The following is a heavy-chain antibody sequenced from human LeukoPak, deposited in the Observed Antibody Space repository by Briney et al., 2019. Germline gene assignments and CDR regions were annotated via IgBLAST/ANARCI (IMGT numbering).Heavy chain of an antibody. J-gene: IGHJ2*01. Sequence: GGSLRLSCGASGFGFGSYGMNWVRQAPGKGLEWVSSISRNGDYIDYAASLKGRFIISRDNANKSLSLEMNSLRVEDTALYFCARDVGGDSTGFWYFDLWGRGTLVTVSS. CDR1: GFGFGSYG. CDR2: ISRNGDYI. V-gene: IGHV3-21*01. D-gene: IGHD3-22*01. CDR3: ARDVGGDSTGFWYFDL.